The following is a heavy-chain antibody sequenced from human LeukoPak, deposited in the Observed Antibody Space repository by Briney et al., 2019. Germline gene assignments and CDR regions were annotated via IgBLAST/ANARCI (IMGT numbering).Heavy chain of an antibody. V-gene: IGHV3-21*01. CDR1: GFTFSSYS. J-gene: IGHJ4*02. Sequence: PGGSLRLSCAASGFTFSSYSMNWVRQAPGKGLEWVSSISSSSSYIYYADSVKGRFTISRDNAKNSLYLQMNSLRAEDTAAYYCARDGRGGYSSSWYGVDYWGQGTLVTVSS. D-gene: IGHD6-13*01. CDR2: ISSSSSYI. CDR3: ARDGRGGYSSSWYGVDY.